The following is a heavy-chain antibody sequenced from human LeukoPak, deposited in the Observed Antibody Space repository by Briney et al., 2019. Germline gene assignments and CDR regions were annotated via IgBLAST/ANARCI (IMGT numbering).Heavy chain of an antibody. CDR3: AKDYSVSNWCFDL. D-gene: IGHD5/OR15-5a*01. Sequence: GGSLRLSCAASGFTFSSYAMNWVRQAPGKGLEWVSTISGSGDSTYYADSVTGRFTISRDNSKNTLYLQMNSLRAEDTAVYYCAKDYSVSNWCFDLWGRGTLVTVSS. V-gene: IGHV3-23*01. CDR2: ISGSGDST. J-gene: IGHJ2*01. CDR1: GFTFSSYA.